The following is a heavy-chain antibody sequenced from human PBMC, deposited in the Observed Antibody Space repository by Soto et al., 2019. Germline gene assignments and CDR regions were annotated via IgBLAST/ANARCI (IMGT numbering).Heavy chain of an antibody. V-gene: IGHV3-23*01. Sequence: EVQLLESGGGLVQPGGSLRLSCAASGFTFSSYAMSWVRQAPGKGLEWVSAISGSGGSTYYADSVKGRFTISRDNSKNTLYLQMNSRRAEDTAGFYCAKDPFRYCSGGSCANNWFDPWGQGTLVTVSS. J-gene: IGHJ5*02. CDR1: GFTFSSYA. CDR3: AKDPFRYCSGGSCANNWFDP. D-gene: IGHD2-15*01. CDR2: ISGSGGST.